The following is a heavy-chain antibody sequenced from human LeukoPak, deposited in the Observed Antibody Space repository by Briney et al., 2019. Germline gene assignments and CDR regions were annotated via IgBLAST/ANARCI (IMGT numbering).Heavy chain of an antibody. CDR3: ARSKWELGYYMDV. V-gene: IGHV3-7*01. CDR1: GFTFSSYW. CDR2: IKQDGSEK. D-gene: IGHD1-26*01. Sequence: GGSLRLSCAASGFTFSSYWMSWVRQAPGKGLEWVANIKQDGSEKYYVDSVKGRFTISRDNAKNSLYLQMNSLRAEDTVVYYCARSKWELGYYMDVWGKGTTVTVSS. J-gene: IGHJ6*03.